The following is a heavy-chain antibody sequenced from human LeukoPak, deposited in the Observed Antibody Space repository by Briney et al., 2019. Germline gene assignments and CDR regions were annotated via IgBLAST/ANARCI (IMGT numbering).Heavy chain of an antibody. CDR3: GRGASWYEVLIDY. Sequence: PSQTLSLTCTVSGDSISRGAYSWNWIRQPPGKGLEWIGYVHHTGDTHYNPSLESRVTVSVDRSKNQFSLKLTSVTAADTAIYYCGRGASWYEVLIDYWGQGTLVIVPS. D-gene: IGHD6-13*01. CDR2: VHHTGDT. CDR1: GDSISRGAYS. V-gene: IGHV4-30-2*01. J-gene: IGHJ4*02.